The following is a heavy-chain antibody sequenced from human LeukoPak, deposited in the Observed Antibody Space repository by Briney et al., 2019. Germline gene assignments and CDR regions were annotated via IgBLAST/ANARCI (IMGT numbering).Heavy chain of an antibody. CDR1: GFTVSSNC. D-gene: IGHD1-7*01. CDR2: IYSGGST. V-gene: IGHV3-66*02. CDR3: ARDIERVTGTTYYYYYGMDV. Sequence: GGSLRLSCAASGFTVSSNCMSWVRQAPGKGLEWVSVIYSGGSTYYADSVKGRFTISRDNSKNTLYLQMNSLRAEDTAVYYCARDIERVTGTTYYYYYGMDVWGQGTTVTVSS. J-gene: IGHJ6*02.